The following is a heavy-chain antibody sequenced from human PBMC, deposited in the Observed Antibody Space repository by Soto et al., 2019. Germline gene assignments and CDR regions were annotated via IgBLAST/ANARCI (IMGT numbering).Heavy chain of an antibody. V-gene: IGHV4-39*01. D-gene: IGHD6-19*01. J-gene: IGHJ6*02. CDR1: GGSISSSSYY. CDR2: IYYSGST. CDR3: ARPRRAVAGTLGMDV. Sequence: QLQLQESGPGLVKPSETLSLTCTVSGGSISSSSYYWGWIRQPPGKGLEWIGSIYYSGSTYYNPSLKSRVTISVDTSKNQLSLKLSSVAAADTAVYYCARPRRAVAGTLGMDVWGQGTTVTVSS.